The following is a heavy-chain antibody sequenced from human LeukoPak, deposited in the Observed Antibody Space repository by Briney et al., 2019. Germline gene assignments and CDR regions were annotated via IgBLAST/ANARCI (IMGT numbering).Heavy chain of an antibody. D-gene: IGHD3-16*02. CDR2: INPSGGST. Sequence: ASVKVPCKASGYTFTRYYMHWVRQAPGQGLEWMGIINPSGGSTSYAQKFQGRVTMTRDTSTSTVYMELSSLRSEDTAVYYCARDLRAVSAFDIWGQGTMVTVSS. CDR1: GYTFTRYY. CDR3: ARDLRAVSAFDI. V-gene: IGHV1-46*01. J-gene: IGHJ3*02.